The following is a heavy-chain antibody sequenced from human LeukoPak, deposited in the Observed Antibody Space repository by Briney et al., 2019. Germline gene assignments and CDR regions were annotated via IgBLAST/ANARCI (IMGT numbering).Heavy chain of an antibody. CDR1: GFTFSNYG. CDR3: ARICVPYYHYYGLDV. Sequence: GGSLRLSCAASGFTFSNYGMIWVRQAPGKGLEWVSIISYNGGTTLYADSVRGRFTISRDNSKNTLFLQMNSLRAEDTAVYYCARICVPYYHYYGLDVWGQGTTVTASS. CDR2: ISYNGGTT. V-gene: IGHV3-23*01. J-gene: IGHJ6*02.